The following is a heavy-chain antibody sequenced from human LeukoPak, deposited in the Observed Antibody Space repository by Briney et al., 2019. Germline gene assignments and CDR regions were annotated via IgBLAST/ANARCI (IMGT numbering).Heavy chain of an antibody. V-gene: IGHV3-9*01. CDR2: ISWNSGSI. CDR1: GFTFSSYS. Sequence: PGGSLRLSCAASGFTFSSYSMNWVRQAPGKGLEWVSGISWNSGSIGYADSVKGRFTISRDNAKNSLYLQMNSLRAEDTALYYCAKELYDSSGYSTPGDAFDYWGQGTLVTVSS. CDR3: AKELYDSSGYSTPGDAFDY. J-gene: IGHJ4*02. D-gene: IGHD3-22*01.